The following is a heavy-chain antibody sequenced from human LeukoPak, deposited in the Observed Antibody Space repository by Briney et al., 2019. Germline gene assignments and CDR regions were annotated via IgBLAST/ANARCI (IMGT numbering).Heavy chain of an antibody. CDR1: GFTFSSYG. CDR3: AKDHLISYGDYAGNAFDI. J-gene: IGHJ3*02. D-gene: IGHD4-17*01. CDR2: ISYDGSNK. V-gene: IGHV3-30*18. Sequence: GGSLRLSCAASGFTFSSYGMHWVRQAPGKGLEWVAVISYDGSNKYYADSVKGRFTISRGNSKNTLYLQMNSLRAEDTAVYYCAKDHLISYGDYAGNAFDIWGQGTMVTVSS.